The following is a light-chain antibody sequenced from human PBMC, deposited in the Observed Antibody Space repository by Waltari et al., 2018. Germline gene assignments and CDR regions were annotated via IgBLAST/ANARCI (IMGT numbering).Light chain of an antibody. CDR1: QSVSSK. Sequence: EIVMTPSPATLSVSPGERATLSCSASQSVSSKLAWYQQKPGQAPRLLIYGASTMATGIPARFSGSGSGSEFTLTISSLQYEDFAVYYCQQYNNWPPWWTFGQGTKVEIK. CDR3: QQYNNWPPWWT. J-gene: IGKJ1*01. V-gene: IGKV3-15*01. CDR2: GAS.